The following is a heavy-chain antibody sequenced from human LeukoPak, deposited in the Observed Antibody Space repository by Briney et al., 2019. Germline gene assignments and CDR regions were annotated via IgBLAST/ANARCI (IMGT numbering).Heavy chain of an antibody. J-gene: IGHJ3*02. CDR1: GGSISSGGYY. D-gene: IGHD3-10*01. CDR3: AREVRGVIDAFDI. Sequence: SQTLSLTCTVSGGSISSGGYYWSWIRQPPGKGLEWIGYIYYSGSTNYNPSLKSRVTISVDTSKNQFSLKLSSVTAADTAVYYCAREVRGVIDAFDIWGQGQWSPSLQ. V-gene: IGHV4-61*08. CDR2: IYYSGST.